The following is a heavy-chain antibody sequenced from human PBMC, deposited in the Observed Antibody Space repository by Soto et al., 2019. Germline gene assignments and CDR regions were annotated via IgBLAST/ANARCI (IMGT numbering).Heavy chain of an antibody. CDR2: ISWNSGSI. V-gene: IGHV3-9*01. D-gene: IGHD2-21*01. CDR1: GFTFDDYA. CDR3: AKDGGAGGGGGAYYGMDV. J-gene: IGHJ6*02. Sequence: PGGSLRLSCAASGFTFDDYAMHWVRQAPGKGLEWVSGISWNSGSIGYADSVKGRFTISRDNAKNSLYLQMNSLRAEDTALYYCAKDGGAGGGGGAYYGMDVWGQGTTVTVSS.